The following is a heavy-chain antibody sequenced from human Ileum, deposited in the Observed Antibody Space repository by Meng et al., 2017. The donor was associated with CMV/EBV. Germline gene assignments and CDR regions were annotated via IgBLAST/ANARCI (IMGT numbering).Heavy chain of an antibody. CDR3: SGDGRYLFARGF. CDR2: LKSKADGETA. CDR1: GFSFTGAW. V-gene: IGHV3-15*05. D-gene: IGHD2-21*01. Sequence: EVQVCVHGGGFVKPGGSLRLSGETSGFSFTGAWMNWVRQAPGKGLEWLGRLKSKADGETANYAASIKDRFFFSRDDSQNRLFLQMTNVKTEDTAIYYCSGDGRYLFARGFWGQGALVTVSS. J-gene: IGHJ4*02.